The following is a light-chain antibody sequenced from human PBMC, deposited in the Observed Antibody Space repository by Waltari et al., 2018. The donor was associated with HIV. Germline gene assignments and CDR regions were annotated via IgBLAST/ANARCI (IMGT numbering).Light chain of an antibody. V-gene: IGKV1-39*01. J-gene: IGKJ1*01. CDR2: SAS. CDR1: QSVSNF. Sequence: DIQMTQSPSSLSASVRDRVTITCRASQSVSNFLNWYQQKPGKAPKHLIYSASSLQSGVPSSFNGSGSGTEVTLTINVLKPEHFTTYCCQQKYQIPRTFGQGTQVEGK. CDR3: QQKYQIPRT.